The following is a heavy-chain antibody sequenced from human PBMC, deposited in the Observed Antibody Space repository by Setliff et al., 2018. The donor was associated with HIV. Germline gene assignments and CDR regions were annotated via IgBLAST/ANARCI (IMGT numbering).Heavy chain of an antibody. CDR2: INHSGNT. CDR3: ARGYGAGYYFDS. CDR1: GGSFSGYH. Sequence: SQTLSLTCAVYGGSFSGYHWTWIRQPPGKGLEWIGEINHSGNTNYSPSLKRRVTISVDTFKNQISLRMISVTAADTAVYYCARGYGAGYYFDSWGQGTLVTVSS. J-gene: IGHJ4*02. V-gene: IGHV4-34*01. D-gene: IGHD4-17*01.